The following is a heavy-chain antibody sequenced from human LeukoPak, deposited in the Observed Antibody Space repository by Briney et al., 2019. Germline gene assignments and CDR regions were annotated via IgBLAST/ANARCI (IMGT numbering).Heavy chain of an antibody. D-gene: IGHD4/OR15-4a*01. CDR1: GFTFSNYG. V-gene: IGHV3-30*18. Sequence: SGGSLRLSCAASGFTFSNYGMRWVRQAPGKGLEWVAFITYDGSDKYYVYSVQGRFTISRDNSKNTLYQQMNRLRPEDPAVYYCAKDTSESTMTMRYYALDVWGQGATVAVSS. CDR2: ITYDGSDK. J-gene: IGHJ6*01. CDR3: AKDTSESTMTMRYYALDV.